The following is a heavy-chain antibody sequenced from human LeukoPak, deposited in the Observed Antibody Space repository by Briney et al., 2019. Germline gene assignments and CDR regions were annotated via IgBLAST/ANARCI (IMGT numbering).Heavy chain of an antibody. D-gene: IGHD5-24*01. J-gene: IGHJ4*02. Sequence: GGSLRLSCAASGFTFSSYSMNWVRQAPGKGLEWVSSISSSSSYIYYADSVKGRFTISRDNSKNTVYLQMKSLRAEDTAVYYCAKPSLEMTAINYYFDYWGQGTLVTVSS. CDR1: GFTFSSYS. CDR3: AKPSLEMTAINYYFDY. V-gene: IGHV3-21*04. CDR2: ISSSSSYI.